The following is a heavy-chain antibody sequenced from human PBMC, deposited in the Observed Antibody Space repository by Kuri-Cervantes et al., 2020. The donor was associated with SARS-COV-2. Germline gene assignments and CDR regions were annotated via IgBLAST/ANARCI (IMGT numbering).Heavy chain of an antibody. CDR1: GGSISSSNW. V-gene: IGHV4-4*02. CDR2: IYHSGST. D-gene: IGHD1-1*01. J-gene: IGHJ4*02. Sequence: SCAVSGGSISSSNWWSWVRQPPGKGLEWIGEIYHSGSTNYNPSLKSRVTISVDKSKNQFSLKLSSVTAADTAVYYCARELERSNGNFDYWGQGTLVTVSS. CDR3: ARELERSNGNFDY.